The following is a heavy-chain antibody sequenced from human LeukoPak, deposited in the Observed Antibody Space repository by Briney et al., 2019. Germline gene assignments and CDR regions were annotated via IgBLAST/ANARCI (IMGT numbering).Heavy chain of an antibody. CDR2: ISSSGSTI. CDR1: GFTFSDYY. CDR3: AKRTGSSQTWFDP. V-gene: IGHV3-11*01. J-gene: IGHJ5*02. Sequence: GGSLRLSCAASGFTFSDYYMSWIRQAPGKGLEWVSYISSSGSTIYYADSVKGRFTISRDNAKNSLYLQMNSLRAEDTAVYYCAKRTGSSQTWFDPWGQGTLVTVSS. D-gene: IGHD6-13*01.